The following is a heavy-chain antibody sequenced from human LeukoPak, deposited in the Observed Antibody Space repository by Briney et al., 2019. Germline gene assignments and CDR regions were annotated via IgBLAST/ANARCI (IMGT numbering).Heavy chain of an antibody. V-gene: IGHV3-33*01. CDR1: GVSLSSHG. CDR2: TWSDGRSE. CDR3: ARDRGNDYFDS. J-gene: IGHJ4*02. Sequence: GGSLRLSCVVSGVSLSSHGMHWVRQAPGKGLEWLTFTWSDGRSEYYADSVKGRFTVSRDNSRNTVYLQINSLRVEDTAVYYCARDRGNDYFDSWGQGTLVTVSS.